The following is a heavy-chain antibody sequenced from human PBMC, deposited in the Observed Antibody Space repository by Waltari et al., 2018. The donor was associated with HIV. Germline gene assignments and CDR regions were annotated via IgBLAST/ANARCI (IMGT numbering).Heavy chain of an antibody. Sequence: QVQLQESGPGLVKPSATLSLTCAVSGYSISSGYFWGWNRQPPGKALEWIGSMFHNGSTYYNPSLKSRVTLSVDTSKNQCSLKLSSVTSADTAIYYCAREWGTLMVAWFDPWGQGTLVTVSS. CDR3: AREWGTLMVAWFDP. D-gene: IGHD3-10*01. CDR1: GYSISSGYF. J-gene: IGHJ5*02. CDR2: MFHNGST. V-gene: IGHV4-38-2*02.